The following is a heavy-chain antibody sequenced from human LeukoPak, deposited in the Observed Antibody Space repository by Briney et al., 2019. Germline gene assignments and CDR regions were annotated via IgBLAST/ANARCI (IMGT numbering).Heavy chain of an antibody. V-gene: IGHV4-39*07. CDR3: ARGRGSIAS. J-gene: IGHJ5*01. Sequence: PSETLSLTCIVSGGSISSSNYYWSWIRQPPGKGLEWIGEINHSGSTNYNPSLKSRVTISVDTSKNQFSLKLSSVTAADTAVYYCARGRGSIASWGQGTLVTVSS. CDR1: GGSISSSNYY. CDR2: INHSGST. D-gene: IGHD6-25*01.